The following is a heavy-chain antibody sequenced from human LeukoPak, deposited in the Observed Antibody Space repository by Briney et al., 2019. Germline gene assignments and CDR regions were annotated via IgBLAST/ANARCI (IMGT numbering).Heavy chain of an antibody. Sequence: GGSLRLSCAVSGFSFDTYWMTWVRQAPGKGLEWVANIKTDASEKYYVDSLKGRFTISRDNARNSLYLQMNSLRAEDTAVYYCARERSYYGAFDIWGQGTMVTVSS. V-gene: IGHV3-7*01. CDR1: GFSFDTYW. CDR3: ARERSYYGAFDI. J-gene: IGHJ3*02. CDR2: IKTDASEK. D-gene: IGHD1-26*01.